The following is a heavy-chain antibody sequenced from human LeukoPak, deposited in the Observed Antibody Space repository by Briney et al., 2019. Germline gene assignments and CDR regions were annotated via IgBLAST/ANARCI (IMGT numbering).Heavy chain of an antibody. D-gene: IGHD1-1*01. Sequence: PSETLSLTCTVSGGSINNYYWSWIRQPPGKGLEWIGYIFYSGSTNYNPSLKSRVTISVDTSKNQFSLKLSSVTAADTAVYYCARDATGTTNYFDYWGQGTLVTVSS. CDR3: ARDATGTTNYFDY. V-gene: IGHV4-59*01. J-gene: IGHJ4*02. CDR2: IFYSGST. CDR1: GGSINNYY.